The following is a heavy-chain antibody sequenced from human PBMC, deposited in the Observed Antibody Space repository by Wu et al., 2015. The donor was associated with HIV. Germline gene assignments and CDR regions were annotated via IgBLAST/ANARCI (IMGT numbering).Heavy chain of an antibody. CDR3: ARGPPNYYDSSGFLDY. CDR2: MNPNSGNT. Sequence: QVQLVQSGAEVKKSGASLKVSCKASGYNFKTYGISWLRQAPGQGLEWMGWMNPNSGNTGYAQKFQGRVTMTRNTSISTAYMELSSLRSEDTAVYYXARGPPNYYDSSGFLDYWGQGTLVTVSS. J-gene: IGHJ4*02. CDR1: GYNFKTYG. D-gene: IGHD3-22*01. V-gene: IGHV1-8*01.